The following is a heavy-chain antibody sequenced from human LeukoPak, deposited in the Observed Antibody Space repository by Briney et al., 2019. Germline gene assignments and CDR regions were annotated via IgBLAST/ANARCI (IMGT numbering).Heavy chain of an antibody. J-gene: IGHJ4*02. CDR2: MNPNNGNT. Sequence: ASVKVSCKASGFTFTSYDINWVRQASGQGLEWMGWMNPNNGNTSYAQKFQGRVTMTRDTSTSTVYMELSSLRSEDTAVYYCARDPVSGVNMIASGYYFDYWGQGTLVTVSS. CDR1: GFTFTSYD. V-gene: IGHV1-8*01. D-gene: IGHD3-22*01. CDR3: ARDPVSGVNMIASGYYFDY.